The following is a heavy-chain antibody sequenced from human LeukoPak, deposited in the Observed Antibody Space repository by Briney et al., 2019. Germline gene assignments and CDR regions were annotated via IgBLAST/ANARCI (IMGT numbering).Heavy chain of an antibody. V-gene: IGHV3-30*03. J-gene: IGHJ4*02. CDR3: ARGRVVVVAPIDY. Sequence: GGSLRLSCAASGFSFSRYGMHWVRQAPGKGLEWVAVTSYDGSDKYYSDSVKGRFTISRDNSKNTLYLQMSSLREEDTAVYYCARGRVVVVAPIDYWGQGTLVAVSS. D-gene: IGHD2-15*01. CDR1: GFSFSRYG. CDR2: TSYDGSDK.